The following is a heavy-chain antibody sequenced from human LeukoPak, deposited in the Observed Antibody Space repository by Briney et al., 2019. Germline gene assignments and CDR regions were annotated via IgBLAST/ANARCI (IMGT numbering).Heavy chain of an antibody. CDR1: GFTFTTYW. V-gene: IGHV3-7*01. CDR3: VGQQLRGY. CDR2: IKDDGSEK. D-gene: IGHD6-13*01. J-gene: IGHJ4*02. Sequence: GGSLRLSCTASGFTFTTYWMSWVRQAPGKGPEWVANIKDDGSEKYYVDSVKGRFTISRDNSKNSLSLQMNSLRAEDTAVYYCVGQQLRGYWGQGTLVTVSS.